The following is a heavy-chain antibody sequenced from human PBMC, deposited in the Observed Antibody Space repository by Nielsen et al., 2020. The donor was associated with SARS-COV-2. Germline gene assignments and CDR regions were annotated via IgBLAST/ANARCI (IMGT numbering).Heavy chain of an antibody. V-gene: IGHV5-10-1*01. D-gene: IGHD3-9*01. CDR1: GYSFTSYW. CDR2: IDPSDSYT. J-gene: IGHJ4*02. CDR3: ARNDILTGYSPDY. Sequence: KVSCKGSGYSFTSYWISWVRQMPGKGLEWMGRIDPSDSYTNYSPSFQGRVTISVDKSITTAYLQWSSLGASDTAIYYCARNDILTGYSPDYWGQGTLVTVSS.